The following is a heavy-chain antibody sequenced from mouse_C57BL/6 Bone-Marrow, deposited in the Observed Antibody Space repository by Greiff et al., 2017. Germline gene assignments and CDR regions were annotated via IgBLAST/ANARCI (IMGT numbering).Heavy chain of an antibody. Sequence: EVQLVESGAELVRPGASVKLSCTASGFNIKDDYMHWVKQRPEQGLEWIGWIDPENGDTEYASKFQGKATITADTSSNTAYLQLSSLTSEDTAVYYCTTWSITTVVAPFDYWGQGTTLTVSS. CDR3: TTWSITTVVAPFDY. CDR2: IDPENGDT. D-gene: IGHD1-1*01. J-gene: IGHJ2*01. V-gene: IGHV14-4*01. CDR1: GFNIKDDY.